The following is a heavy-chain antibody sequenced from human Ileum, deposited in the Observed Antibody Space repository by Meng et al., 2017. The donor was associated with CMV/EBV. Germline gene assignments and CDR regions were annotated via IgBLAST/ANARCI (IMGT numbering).Heavy chain of an antibody. CDR2: ISLDGNYD. J-gene: IGHJ4*02. CDR1: GFTFNSYP. V-gene: IGHV3-30*04. D-gene: IGHD1-14*01. CDR3: ARSEWLYNLDS. Sequence: GESLKISCAASGFTFNSYPMHWVRQAPGKGLEWVALISLDGNYDYYADSVKGRFTISRDNSNNTVDLQMNSLTPEDTAVYYCARSEWLYNLDSWGQGTLVTVSS.